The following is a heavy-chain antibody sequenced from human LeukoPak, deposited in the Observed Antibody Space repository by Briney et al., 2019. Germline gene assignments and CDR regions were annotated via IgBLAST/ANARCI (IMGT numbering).Heavy chain of an antibody. Sequence: SETLSLTCSVSGGSISSYYWSWIRQPPGKGLEWIGYIYYSGSSNYNPSLKSRVTISVDTSKNQFSLKLTSVTAADTAVYYCAREKGSSYGYDYWGQGTLVTVSS. J-gene: IGHJ4*02. V-gene: IGHV4-59*01. CDR3: AREKGSSYGYDY. CDR2: IYYSGSS. CDR1: GGSISSYY. D-gene: IGHD3-16*01.